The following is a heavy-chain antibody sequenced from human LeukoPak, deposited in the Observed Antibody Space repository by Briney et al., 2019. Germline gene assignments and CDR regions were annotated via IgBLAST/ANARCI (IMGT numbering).Heavy chain of an antibody. D-gene: IGHD1-1*01. Sequence: ASVKVSCKASGGTFISYAISWVRQAPGQGGEGMGGVIPIFGTANYAQTFQGRVTITTDESTSTAYMELSSLRSEDTAVYYCARGGGGTSVGYWGQGTLVTVSS. V-gene: IGHV1-69*05. CDR2: VIPIFGTA. CDR1: GGTFISYA. J-gene: IGHJ4*02. CDR3: ARGGGGTSVGY.